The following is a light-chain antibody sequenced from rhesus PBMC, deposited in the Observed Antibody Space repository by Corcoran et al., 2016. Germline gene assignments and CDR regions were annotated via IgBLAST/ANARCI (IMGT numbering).Light chain of an antibody. CDR2: EGS. J-gene: IGKJ2*01. Sequence: DIVMTQTPLSLPVTPGEPASISCRSSQSLLHSGGKTYLYWYLQKPGQSPQLLIYEGSHRASGFPARVRGSGSGSDFTLKISRVEAEDVGVYYCMQGIQLPYSFGQGTKVEIK. CDR3: MQGIQLPYS. V-gene: IGKV2-104*02. CDR1: QSLLHSGGKTY.